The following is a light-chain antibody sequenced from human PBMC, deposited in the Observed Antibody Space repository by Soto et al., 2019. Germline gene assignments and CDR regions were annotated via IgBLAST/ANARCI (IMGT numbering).Light chain of an antibody. CDR2: ANT. Sequence: QSVLTQPPSVSGAPGQRVTISCTGSSSNIGATYDVHWYHQLPGTAPRLLSYANTNRPSGVPDRFSGSKSGTSSSLAITGLQAEDKADYSCQSYDSSLSGYVLGTGTKATVL. CDR1: SSNIGATYD. V-gene: IGLV1-40*01. CDR3: QSYDSSLSGYV. J-gene: IGLJ1*01.